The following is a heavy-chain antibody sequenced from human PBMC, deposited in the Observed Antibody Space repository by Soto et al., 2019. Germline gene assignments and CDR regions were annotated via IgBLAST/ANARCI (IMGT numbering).Heavy chain of an antibody. V-gene: IGHV1-8*01. CDR3: ARLPVPAVSTAYYYGMDV. D-gene: IGHD2-2*01. CDR2: MNPNSGNT. Sequence: QVQLVQSGAEVKKPGASVKVSCKASGYTFTSYDINWVRQATGQGLEWMGWMNPNSGNTGYAQKFRGRVTMTRNTSISTAYMELSSLRSEDTAVYYCARLPVPAVSTAYYYGMDVWGQGTTVTVSS. J-gene: IGHJ6*02. CDR1: GYTFTSYD.